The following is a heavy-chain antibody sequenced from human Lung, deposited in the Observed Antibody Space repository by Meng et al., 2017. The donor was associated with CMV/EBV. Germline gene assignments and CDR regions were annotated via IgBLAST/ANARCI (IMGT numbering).Heavy chain of an antibody. CDR1: GFTFNTYG. D-gene: IGHD5-12*01. CDR3: AKDLVDYYFDS. Sequence: GESLKISCIASGFTFNTYGMHWVRQAPGKGLEWVAFIRSDGHQTYYADSVKGRFAVSRDNSKNTLYLRMTSLRAGDTAVYFCAKDLVDYYFDSWGQGTLVTSPQ. CDR2: IRSDGHQT. V-gene: IGHV3-30*02. J-gene: IGHJ4*02.